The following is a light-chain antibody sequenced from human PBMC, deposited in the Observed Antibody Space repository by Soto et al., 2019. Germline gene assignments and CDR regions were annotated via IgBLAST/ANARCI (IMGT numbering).Light chain of an antibody. CDR2: GTS. Sequence: EIVLTQSPGTLSLSPGERATLSCRASQSVSSNFAWYQQKPGQAPRVLIYGTSNRATGIPARFSGSGSGTDFTLTISSLEPEDSAVYYCQQRSNWPPTFGVGTKVEI. J-gene: IGKJ4*01. CDR3: QQRSNWPPT. CDR1: QSVSSN. V-gene: IGKV3-11*01.